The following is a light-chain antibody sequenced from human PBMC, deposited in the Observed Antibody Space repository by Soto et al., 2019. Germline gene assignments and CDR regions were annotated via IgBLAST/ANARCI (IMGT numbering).Light chain of an antibody. J-gene: IGKJ1*01. CDR3: QQYNDKWT. V-gene: IGKV1-5*03. Sequence: DVPMTQSPSTLSASVGDRVTITCRASQSISSWLAWYQQKPGKAPNLLIYKASSLQSGVPSRFSGSGSGTEFTLTISSLQPDDCGTYYCQQYNDKWTCGQGTKVEIK. CDR1: QSISSW. CDR2: KAS.